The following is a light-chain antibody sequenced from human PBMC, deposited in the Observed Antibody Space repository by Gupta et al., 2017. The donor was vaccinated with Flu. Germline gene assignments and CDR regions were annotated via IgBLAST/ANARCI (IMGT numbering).Light chain of an antibody. V-gene: IGLV1-44*01. CDR1: SSNIGTND. J-gene: IGLJ1*01. Sequence: QSVLTQPPSASGTPGQRVTISCSGASSNIGTNDVNGYQQLPGAAPKLLIYYNNLRPSGVPARFSGSKSGTSASLAINGLQSEDEADYYCAAWDDGLNGDVFGTGTKVTV. CDR3: AAWDDGLNGDV. CDR2: YNN.